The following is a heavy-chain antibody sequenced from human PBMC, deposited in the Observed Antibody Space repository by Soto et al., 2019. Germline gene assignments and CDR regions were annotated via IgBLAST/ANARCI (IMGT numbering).Heavy chain of an antibody. Sequence: ASVKVSCKASGGTFSSYAISWVRQAPGQGLEWMGGSIPIFGTANYAQKFQGRVTITADESTSTAYMELSSLRSEDTAVYYCARDPESGSYSHDAFDIWGQGTVVTVSS. CDR2: SIPIFGTA. CDR1: GGTFSSYA. D-gene: IGHD1-26*01. V-gene: IGHV1-69*13. CDR3: ARDPESGSYSHDAFDI. J-gene: IGHJ3*02.